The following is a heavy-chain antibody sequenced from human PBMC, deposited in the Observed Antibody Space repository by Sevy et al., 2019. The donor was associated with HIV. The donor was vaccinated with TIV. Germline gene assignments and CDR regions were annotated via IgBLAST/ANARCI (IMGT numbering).Heavy chain of an antibody. V-gene: IGHV3-23*01. CDR3: AKDLGITVVRGVIIRASQYDY. CDR2: ISGSGGST. J-gene: IGHJ4*02. CDR1: GFTFSSYA. D-gene: IGHD3-10*01. Sequence: GGSLRLSCAASGFTFSSYAMSWVRQAPGKGLEWVSAISGSGGSTYYADSVKGRFTISRDNSKNTLYLQMNSLRAEDTAVYYCAKDLGITVVRGVIIRASQYDYWGQGTLVTVSS.